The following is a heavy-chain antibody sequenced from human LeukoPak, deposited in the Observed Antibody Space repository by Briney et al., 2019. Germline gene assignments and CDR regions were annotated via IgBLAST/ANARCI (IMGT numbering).Heavy chain of an antibody. D-gene: IGHD1-26*01. J-gene: IGHJ6*02. CDR1: GFTFSSYG. V-gene: IGHV3-30*18. CDR3: AKMGARLYYYHYGMDV. Sequence: GGSLRLSCAASGFTFSSYGMHWVRQAPGKGLEWVAVISYDGSNKYYADSVKGRFTISRDNSKNTLYLQMNSLRAEDTAVYYCAKMGARLYYYHYGMDVWGQGTTVTVSS. CDR2: ISYDGSNK.